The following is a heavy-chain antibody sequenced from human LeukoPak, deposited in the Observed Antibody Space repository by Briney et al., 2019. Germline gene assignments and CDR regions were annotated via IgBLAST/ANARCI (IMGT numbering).Heavy chain of an antibody. D-gene: IGHD5-12*01. CDR2: IYYSGST. J-gene: IGHJ6*02. CDR1: GGSISSGGYY. Sequence: SETLSLTCTVSGGSISSGGYYWSWIRQHPGKGLEWIGYIYYSGSTYYNPSLKSRVTISVDTSKNQFSLKLSSVTAADTAVYYCARDNSGYDNYYYYGMDVWGQGTTVTVSS. CDR3: ARDNSGYDNYYYYGMDV. V-gene: IGHV4-31*03.